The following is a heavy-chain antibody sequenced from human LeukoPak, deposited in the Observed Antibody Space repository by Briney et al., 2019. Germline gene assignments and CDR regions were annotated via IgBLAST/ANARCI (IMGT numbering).Heavy chain of an antibody. CDR3: ARDGSDFWSGYYFDY. V-gene: IGHV3-11*06. J-gene: IGHJ4*02. Sequence: PGGSLRLSCAASGFTFSDYYMSWIRQAPGKGLEWVSSISSSSSYIYYADSVKGRFTISRDNAKNSLYLQMNSLRAEDTAVYYCARDGSDFWSGYYFDYWGQGTLVTVSS. CDR1: GFTFSDYY. D-gene: IGHD3-3*01. CDR2: ISSSSSYI.